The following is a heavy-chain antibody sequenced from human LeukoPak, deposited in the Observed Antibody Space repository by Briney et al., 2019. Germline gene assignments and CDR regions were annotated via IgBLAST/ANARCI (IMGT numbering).Heavy chain of an antibody. D-gene: IGHD4-11*01. CDR2: INHDGSEK. V-gene: IGHV3-7*05. J-gene: IGHJ4*02. CDR3: ARDESYSSDY. CDR1: GFXXSXYW. Sequence: GGSLRLXCAASGFXXSXYWMTWVXXXPXXXLEWVANINHDGSEKYYVDSVKGRFTISRDNAKNSLYLQMNRLRAEDTXXYYCARDESYSSDYWGQGTLVTVSS.